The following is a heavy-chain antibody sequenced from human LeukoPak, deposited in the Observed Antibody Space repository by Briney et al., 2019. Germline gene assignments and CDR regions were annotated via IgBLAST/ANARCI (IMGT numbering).Heavy chain of an antibody. CDR3: ARDGPGGGMDV. D-gene: IGHD1-1*01. CDR1: GFTFSSYA. J-gene: IGHJ6*02. Sequence: GRSLRPSCAASGFTFSSYAMHWVRQAPGKGLEWVAVISYDGSNKYYADSVKGRFTISRDNSKNALYLQMNSLRAEDTAVYYCARDGPGGGMDVWGQGTTVTVSS. CDR2: ISYDGSNK. V-gene: IGHV3-30-3*01.